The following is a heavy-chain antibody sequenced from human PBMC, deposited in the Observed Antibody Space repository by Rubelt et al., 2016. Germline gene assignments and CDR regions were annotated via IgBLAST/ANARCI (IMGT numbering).Heavy chain of an antibody. CDR3: ARDPRLLCLDY. D-gene: IGHD3-10*01. CDR1: GYTFTSYY. CDR2: INPSGGST. V-gene: IGHV1-46*01. Sequence: QVQLVQSGAEVKKPGASVKVSCKASGYTFTSYYMHWVRQAPGQGLEWMGIINPSGGSTSYGQKFQGRVTMTTDTSTSTAYMELRSLRSDDTAVYYCARDPRLLCLDYWGQGTLVTVSS. J-gene: IGHJ4*02.